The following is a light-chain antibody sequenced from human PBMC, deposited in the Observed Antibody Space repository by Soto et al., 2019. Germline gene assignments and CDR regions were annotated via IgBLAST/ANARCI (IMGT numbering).Light chain of an antibody. CDR3: QSYDSRLSGYV. CDR2: NNI. CDR1: SSNIGAAYD. J-gene: IGLJ1*01. Sequence: QSVLTQPPSVSGAPGQRVTISCTGSSSNIGAAYDVHWYQQVPGTAPKLLIYNNINRPSGVPDRFSGSKSGTSASLAITGLQAEDEADYYCQSYDSRLSGYVFGTGTKLTVL. V-gene: IGLV1-40*01.